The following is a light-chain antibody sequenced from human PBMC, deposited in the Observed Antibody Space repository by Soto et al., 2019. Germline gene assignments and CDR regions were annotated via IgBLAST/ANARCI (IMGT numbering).Light chain of an antibody. CDR1: SSNIGDNY. Sequence: QSVLSQPPSASGTPGQRVTISCSGSSSNIGDNYVHWYQQIPGTAPKLLIYRNNQRPSGVPDRFSGSKSGTSASLAISGLRSGDEADYYCATWDDSPSGPVFGGGTKFTVL. CDR3: ATWDDSPSGPV. J-gene: IGLJ2*01. CDR2: RNN. V-gene: IGLV1-47*01.